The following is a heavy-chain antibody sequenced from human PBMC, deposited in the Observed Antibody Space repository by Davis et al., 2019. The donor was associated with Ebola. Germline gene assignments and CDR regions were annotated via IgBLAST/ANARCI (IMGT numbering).Heavy chain of an antibody. CDR1: GYTFTSYG. CDR3: ARMAAAGTKLDV. D-gene: IGHD6-13*01. V-gene: IGHV1-18*04. Sequence: AASVTVSCKASGYTFTSYGISWVRPAPRQALHWFGWISTYNGNTNFAQKLQGRVTITTDTSTSSAYMELRSLRSDDTAVYYCARMAAAGTKLDVWGQGTTVTVSS. J-gene: IGHJ6*02. CDR2: ISTYNGNT.